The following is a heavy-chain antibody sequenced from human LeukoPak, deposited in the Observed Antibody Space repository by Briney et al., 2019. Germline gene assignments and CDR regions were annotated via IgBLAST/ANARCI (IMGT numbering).Heavy chain of an antibody. D-gene: IGHD3-10*01. CDR3: ARDGAPKLLWLGEGGYYMDV. J-gene: IGHJ6*03. CDR2: ISTSSIYI. Sequence: PGGSLRLSCAASGFTFSSYSMNWVRQAPGKGLEWVSSISTSSIYIYYADSVKGRFTISRDNAKNSLYLQMNSLRAEDTAVYYCARDGAPKLLWLGEGGYYMDVWGKGTTVTVSS. V-gene: IGHV3-21*01. CDR1: GFTFSSYS.